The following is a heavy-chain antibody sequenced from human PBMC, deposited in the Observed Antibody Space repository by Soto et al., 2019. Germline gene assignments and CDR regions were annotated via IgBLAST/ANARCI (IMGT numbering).Heavy chain of an antibody. V-gene: IGHV3-23*01. J-gene: IGHJ6*02. CDR3: AKKLYGSGSYILDYYYYGMDV. D-gene: IGHD3-10*01. CDR1: GFTFSSYA. CDR2: ISGSGGST. Sequence: GGSLRLSCAASGFTFSSYAMSWVRQAPGKGLEWVSAISGSGGSTYYANSVKGRFTISRDNSKNKLYLQMKSLRAEDTAVYYCAKKLYGSGSYILDYYYYGMDVWGQGTTVTVSS.